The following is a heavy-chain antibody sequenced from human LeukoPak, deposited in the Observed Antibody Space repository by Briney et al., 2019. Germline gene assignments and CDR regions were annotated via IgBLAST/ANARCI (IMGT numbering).Heavy chain of an antibody. Sequence: APVKVSCKASGYTFTSYGIGWVRPAPGQGLEWMGWISGYNGNTNYAQKLQGRVTMTTDTSTSTAYMELRSLRSDDTAVYYCARGCSSTSCYLLDYWGQGTLVTVSS. V-gene: IGHV1-18*01. CDR3: ARGCSSTSCYLLDY. J-gene: IGHJ4*02. D-gene: IGHD2-2*01. CDR2: ISGYNGNT. CDR1: GYTFTSYG.